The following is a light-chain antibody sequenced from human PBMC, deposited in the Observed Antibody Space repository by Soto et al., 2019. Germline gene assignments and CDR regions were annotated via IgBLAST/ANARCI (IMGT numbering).Light chain of an antibody. Sequence: AIQMAQSPSSLSASVGDRVTITCRATQAIRNELAWYQQKPGKAPKLLMYGASSLQSGVPSRFSGSGSGTDFTLTISSLQSEDFATYYCLQDNNYPRTFGQGTKLEIK. CDR2: GAS. CDR1: QAIRNE. J-gene: IGKJ2*01. V-gene: IGKV1-6*01. CDR3: LQDNNYPRT.